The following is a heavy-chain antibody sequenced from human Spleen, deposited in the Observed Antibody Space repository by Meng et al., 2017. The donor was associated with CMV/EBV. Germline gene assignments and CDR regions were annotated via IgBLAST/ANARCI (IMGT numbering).Heavy chain of an antibody. J-gene: IGHJ4*02. V-gene: IGHV4-30-4*08. CDR3: ARRRGSWYGFDY. CDR2: IYYSGST. Sequence: SETLSLTCTVSGGSISSGDYYWSWIRQPPGKGLEWIGYIYYSGSTYYNPSLKSRVTISVDTSKNQFSLKLSSVTAADTAVYYCARRRGSWYGFDYWGQGTLVTVSS. CDR1: GGSISSGDYY. D-gene: IGHD6-13*01.